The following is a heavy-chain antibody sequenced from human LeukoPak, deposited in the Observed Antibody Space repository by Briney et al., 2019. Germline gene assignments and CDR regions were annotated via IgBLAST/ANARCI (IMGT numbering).Heavy chain of an antibody. CDR2: ISAYNGNT. D-gene: IGHD6-13*01. CDR3: ARVGSSWYLDVFDI. J-gene: IGHJ3*02. CDR1: GYTFTSYG. Sequence: ASVKVSCKTSGYTFTSYGISWVRQAPGQGLEWMGWISAYNGNTNYAQKLQGRVTMTTDTSTSTAYMELRSLRSDDTAVYYCARVGSSWYLDVFDIGGQGTMVTVSS. V-gene: IGHV1-18*01.